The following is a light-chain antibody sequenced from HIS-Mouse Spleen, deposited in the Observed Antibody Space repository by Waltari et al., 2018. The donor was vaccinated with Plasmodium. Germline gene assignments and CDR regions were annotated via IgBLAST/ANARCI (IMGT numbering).Light chain of an antibody. Sequence: DIQLIPSPSFLSASVGDRVTITCRASQGISSYLAWYQQKPGKAPKLLIYAASTLQSGVPSRFSGSGSGTEFTLTISSLQPEDFATYYCQQLNSYRTFGQGTKVEIK. CDR1: QGISSY. CDR3: QQLNSYRT. CDR2: AAS. J-gene: IGKJ1*01. V-gene: IGKV1-9*01.